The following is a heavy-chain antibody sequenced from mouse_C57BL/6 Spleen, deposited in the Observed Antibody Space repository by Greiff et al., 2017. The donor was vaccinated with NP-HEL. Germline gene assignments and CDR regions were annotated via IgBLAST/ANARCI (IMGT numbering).Heavy chain of an antibody. Sequence: EVQRVESGGGLVQPKGSLKLSCAASGFSFNTYAMNWVRQAPGKGLEWVARIRSKSNNYATYYADSVKDRFTISRDDSESMLYLQMNNLKTEDTAMYYCVRSLLVYYAMDYWGQGTSVTVSS. V-gene: IGHV10-1*01. D-gene: IGHD1-1*01. CDR1: GFSFNTYA. J-gene: IGHJ4*01. CDR2: IRSKSNNYAT. CDR3: VRSLLVYYAMDY.